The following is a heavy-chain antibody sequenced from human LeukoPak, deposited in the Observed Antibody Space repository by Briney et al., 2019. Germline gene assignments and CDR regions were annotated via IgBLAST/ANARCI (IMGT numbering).Heavy chain of an antibody. CDR1: GYTFTSYG. CDR3: ARDPFYGDYVGRDFDY. CDR2: ISAYNGNT. J-gene: IGHJ4*02. D-gene: IGHD4-17*01. Sequence: ASVKVSCKASGYTFTSYGISWVRQAPGQGFEWMGWISAYNGNTNYAQKLQGRVTMTTDTSTSTAYMELRSLRSDDTAVYYCARDPFYGDYVGRDFDYWGQGTLVTVSS. V-gene: IGHV1-18*01.